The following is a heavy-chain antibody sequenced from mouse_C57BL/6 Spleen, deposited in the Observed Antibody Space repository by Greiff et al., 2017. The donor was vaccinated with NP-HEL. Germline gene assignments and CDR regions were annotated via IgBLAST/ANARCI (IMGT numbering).Heavy chain of an antibody. Sequence: QVQLKESGPGLVAPSQSLSITCTVSGFSLTSYGVSWVRQPPGKGLEWLGVIWGDGSTTYHYALISRLSISKDNTKSQVFLRLNSLETDDTDSYYCAKNSEYWYFDVWGTGTTVTVSS. CDR3: AKNSEYWYFDV. D-gene: IGHD2-12*01. J-gene: IGHJ1*03. V-gene: IGHV2-3*01. CDR1: GFSLTSYG. CDR2: IWGDGST.